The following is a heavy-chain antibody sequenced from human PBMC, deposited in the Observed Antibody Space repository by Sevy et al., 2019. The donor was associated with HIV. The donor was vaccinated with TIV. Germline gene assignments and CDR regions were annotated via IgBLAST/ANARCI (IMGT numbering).Heavy chain of an antibody. CDR2: IWSDGAYQ. V-gene: IGHV3-33*08. CDR3: ARGGYYYDNAAYYALDS. CDR1: GFTFNSHA. Sequence: GGSLRLSCAAAGFTFNSHAMTWVRQAPGKGMEWVAIIWSDGAYQYHGDSVKGRFTISRDNSKNTLYLQMNNVRVEDTAVYYCARGGYYYDNAAYYALDSWGQGTLVTVSS. D-gene: IGHD3-22*01. J-gene: IGHJ4*02.